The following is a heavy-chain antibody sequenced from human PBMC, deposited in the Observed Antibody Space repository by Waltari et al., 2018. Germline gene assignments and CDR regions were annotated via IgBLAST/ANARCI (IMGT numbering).Heavy chain of an antibody. Sequence: EVQVVESGGGLVQPGGSLRLSCAASGFTFSSYWMSWVRQAPGKGLEGLANIKKEGSQTYYVDAVKGRFTISRDNAKNSLFLQMNSLRADDTAVYYCARLGYCSSANCFYGMDVWGQGTTVTVSS. CDR3: ARLGYCSSANCFYGMDV. D-gene: IGHD2-2*01. J-gene: IGHJ6*02. V-gene: IGHV3-7*01. CDR1: GFTFSSYW. CDR2: IKKEGSQT.